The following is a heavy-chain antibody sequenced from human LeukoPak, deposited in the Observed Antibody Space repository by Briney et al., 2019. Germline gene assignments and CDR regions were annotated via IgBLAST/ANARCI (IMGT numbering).Heavy chain of an antibody. CDR1: GGSISSGDYY. CDR2: IYYSGST. V-gene: IGHV4-30-4*01. CDR3: ARGNYDYVWGSYRPFDY. D-gene: IGHD3-16*02. Sequence: SETLSLTCTVSGGSISSGDYYWSWIRQPPGKSLEWIGYIYYSGSTYYNPSLKSRVTISVDTSKNQFSLKLSSVTAADTAVYYCARGNYDYVWGSYRPFDYWGQGALVTVSS. J-gene: IGHJ4*02.